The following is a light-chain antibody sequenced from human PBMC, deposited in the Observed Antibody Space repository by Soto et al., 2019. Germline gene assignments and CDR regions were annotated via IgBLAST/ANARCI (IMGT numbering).Light chain of an antibody. J-gene: IGKJ5*01. Sequence: DIQMSQSPVAVSASVGDRVTISCQASQGISRSLAWYQQKPGKAPKLLIYAASSLQSGVPSRFSGSGFGTDFTLTISSLQPEDSAIYYCQQSDTFPITFGQGTLLEVK. V-gene: IGKV1-12*01. CDR2: AAS. CDR1: QGISRS. CDR3: QQSDTFPIT.